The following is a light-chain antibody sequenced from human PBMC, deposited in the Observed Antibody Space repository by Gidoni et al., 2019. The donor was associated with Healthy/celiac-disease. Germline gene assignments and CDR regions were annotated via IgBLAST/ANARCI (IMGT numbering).Light chain of an antibody. CDR1: SSNIGSNT. CDR3: EAWDDSLNGRV. J-gene: IGLJ3*02. V-gene: IGLV1-44*01. CDR2: SNN. Sequence: SVLTQPPSSFRTPGQRVPISCSGSSSNIGSNTVNWYQHLPGTAPKIIIYSNNQRPAGVPDRCSGSKSGTSAARAISGLQAEDEADYYCEAWDDSLNGRVFGGGTKLTVL.